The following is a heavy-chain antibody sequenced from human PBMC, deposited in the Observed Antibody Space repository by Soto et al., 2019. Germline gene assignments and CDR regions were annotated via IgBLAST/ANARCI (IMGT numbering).Heavy chain of an antibody. CDR1: GFSGYW. Sequence: GGSLRLSCAASGFSGYWMHWVRQVPGKGLEWVSEIDSDGRSPSYADSVRGRFTISRDNSKNTLFLHMNSLRAEDTAIYYCTTLAAPTDHWGQGTLVTVSS. V-gene: IGHV3-74*01. D-gene: IGHD6-25*01. CDR3: TTLAAPTDH. CDR2: IDSDGRSP. J-gene: IGHJ4*02.